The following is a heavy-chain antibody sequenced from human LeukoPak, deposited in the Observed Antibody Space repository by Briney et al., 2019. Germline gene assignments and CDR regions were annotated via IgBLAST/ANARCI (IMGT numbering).Heavy chain of an antibody. CDR1: GGSISSSNW. CDR2: IYHSGST. V-gene: IGHV4-4*02. D-gene: IGHD1-26*01. J-gene: IGHJ4*02. CDR3: ARHYLGGNYPDYFNH. Sequence: SGTLSLTCAVSGGSISSSNWWSWVRPPPGKGLEWIGEIYHSGSTNYNPSLKSRVTISVDKSKNQFSLKLSSVTAADTAVYYCARHYLGGNYPDYFNHWGQGTLVTVSS.